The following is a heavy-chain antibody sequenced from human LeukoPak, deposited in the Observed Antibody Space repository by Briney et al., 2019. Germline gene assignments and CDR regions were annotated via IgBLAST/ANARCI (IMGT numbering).Heavy chain of an antibody. J-gene: IGHJ2*01. Sequence: SETLSLTCAVYGGSFSGYYWRWIRQPPGKGLEWIGYISHSGNTYYNPSLKSRVTISVDRSKNHFSLELTSVTAADTAVYYCARYSSTWPYWYFDLWGRGTLVTVSS. CDR2: ISHSGNT. CDR3: ARYSSTWPYWYFDL. V-gene: IGHV4-34*01. CDR1: GGSFSGYY. D-gene: IGHD6-13*01.